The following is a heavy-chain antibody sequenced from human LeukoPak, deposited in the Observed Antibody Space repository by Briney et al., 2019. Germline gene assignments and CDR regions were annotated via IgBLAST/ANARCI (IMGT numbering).Heavy chain of an antibody. V-gene: IGHV4-39*01. Sequence: SETLSLTCTVSGGSISSSSYYWGWIRQPPGKGLEWIGSIYYSGSTYCNPSLKSRVTISVDTSKNQFSLKLSSVTAADTAVYYCARGGVVVVTAIGYWGQGTLVTVSS. CDR3: ARGGVVVVTAIGY. CDR2: IYYSGST. D-gene: IGHD2-21*02. CDR1: GGSISSSSYY. J-gene: IGHJ4*02.